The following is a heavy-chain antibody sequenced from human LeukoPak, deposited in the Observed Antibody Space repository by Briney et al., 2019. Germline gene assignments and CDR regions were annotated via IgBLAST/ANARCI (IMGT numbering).Heavy chain of an antibody. V-gene: IGHV4-39*07. CDR1: GGSISRSSYY. Sequence: SETLSLTCTVSGGSISRSSYYWGWIRQPPGKGLEWIGSIYYSGSTYYNPSLKSRVTVSVDTSKNQISLKLSSVTAADTAVYYCARDPDDYWYFDLWGRGTLVTVSS. J-gene: IGHJ2*01. CDR3: ARDPDDYWYFDL. CDR2: IYYSGST.